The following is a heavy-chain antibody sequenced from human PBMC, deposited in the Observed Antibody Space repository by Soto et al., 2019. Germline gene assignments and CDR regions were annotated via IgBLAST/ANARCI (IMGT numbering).Heavy chain of an antibody. CDR2: IYYTGTT. CDR1: GGSVSSSFFY. V-gene: IGHV4-61*01. D-gene: IGHD6-13*01. Sequence: SETLSLTCTVSGGSVSSSFFYWSWVRQPPGQGLEWIGYIYYTGTTNYNPSLASRVAMSVDTPKKQFTLNLRSLTAADTARYYCARLKTSSGWSLFDSWGQGMLVTVYS. J-gene: IGHJ4*02. CDR3: ARLKTSSGWSLFDS.